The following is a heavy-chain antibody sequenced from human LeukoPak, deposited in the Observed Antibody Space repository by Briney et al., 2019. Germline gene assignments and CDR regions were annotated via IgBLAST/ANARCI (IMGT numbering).Heavy chain of an antibody. V-gene: IGHV4-59*08. J-gene: IGHJ4*02. CDR3: ARLRYDILTGPGTFDY. CDR1: GGSISSYY. Sequence: SSETLSLTCTVSGGSISSYYWSWIRQPPGKGLEWIGYIYYSGGTNYNPSLKSRVTISVDTSKNQFSLKLSFVSAADTAVYYCARLRYDILTGPGTFDYWGQGTLVTVSS. CDR2: IYYSGGT. D-gene: IGHD3-9*01.